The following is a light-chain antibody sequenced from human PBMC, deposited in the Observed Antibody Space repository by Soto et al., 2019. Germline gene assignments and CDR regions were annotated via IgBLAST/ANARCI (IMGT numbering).Light chain of an antibody. CDR1: QIVTGR. CDR2: GAS. J-gene: IGKJ5*01. CDR3: QHYYGTSPIT. V-gene: IGKV3-20*01. Sequence: VLTQSPGTLSLSPGERATLSCRASQIVTGRLAWYQHKSGQAPRLLISGASSRATGIPDRFSGSGSGTDFTLTISRLEPEDFALYYCQHYYGTSPITFGQGTRREIK.